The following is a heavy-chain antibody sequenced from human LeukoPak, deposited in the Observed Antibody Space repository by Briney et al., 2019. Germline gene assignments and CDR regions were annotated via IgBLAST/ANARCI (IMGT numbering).Heavy chain of an antibody. Sequence: PGGSLRLSCAASGFTFSSYEMNWVRQAPGKGLEWVSYISSSGSTIYYADSVKGRFTISRDNAKNSLYLQMNSLRAEDTAVYYCARTRHGWSQNWDYWGQGTLVTVSS. D-gene: IGHD6-19*01. V-gene: IGHV3-48*03. J-gene: IGHJ4*02. CDR3: ARTRHGWSQNWDY. CDR1: GFTFSSYE. CDR2: ISSSGSTI.